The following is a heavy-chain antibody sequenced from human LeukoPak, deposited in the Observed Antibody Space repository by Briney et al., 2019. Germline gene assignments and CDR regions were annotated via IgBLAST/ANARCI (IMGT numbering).Heavy chain of an antibody. V-gene: IGHV3-23*01. CDR2: IYDDNT. Sequence: GGSLRLSCAASGFTVSAYAMAWVRQAPGKGLEWVSTIYDDNTYYADSVKGRFAISTDNPKNTLYLQMNSLRVEDTAVYFCAARKVRGVWFYLDYWGQGTLVTVSS. CDR1: GFTVSAYA. CDR3: AARKVRGVWFYLDY. J-gene: IGHJ4*02. D-gene: IGHD3-10*01.